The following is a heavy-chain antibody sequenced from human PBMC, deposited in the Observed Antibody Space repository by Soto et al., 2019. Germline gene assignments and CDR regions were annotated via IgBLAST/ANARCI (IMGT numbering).Heavy chain of an antibody. Sequence: SETLSLTCTVSGDSISSYYWSWIRQPPGKGLEWIGYIYYTGSTNYNPSLKSRVTISVDTSKNQFSLKLRSVTAADPAVYYCASQYSGYDWNYFDYWGQGALVTVSS. J-gene: IGHJ4*02. CDR2: IYYTGST. V-gene: IGHV4-59*01. D-gene: IGHD5-12*01. CDR1: GDSISSYY. CDR3: ASQYSGYDWNYFDY.